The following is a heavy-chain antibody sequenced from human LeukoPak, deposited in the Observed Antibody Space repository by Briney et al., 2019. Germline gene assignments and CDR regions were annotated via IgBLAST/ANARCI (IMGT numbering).Heavy chain of an antibody. D-gene: IGHD4-17*01. J-gene: IGHJ4*02. CDR3: AKDLGYGDFADY. V-gene: IGHV3-23*01. CDR1: GFTFSSYA. CDR2: ISGSGGST. Sequence: GGSLRLSCAASGFTFSSYAMSWVRQAPGKGLEWVSAISGSGGSTYYADSVKGRFTISRDNSKNTLYLQMNSLSAEDTAVYYCAKDLGYGDFADYWGQGTLVTVSS.